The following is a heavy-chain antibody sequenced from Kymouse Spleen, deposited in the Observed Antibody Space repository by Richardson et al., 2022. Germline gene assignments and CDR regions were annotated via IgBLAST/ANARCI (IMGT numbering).Heavy chain of an antibody. CDR1: GFTFSGSA. CDR2: IRSKANSYAT. CDR3: TRFHWNYGMAFDI. J-gene: IGHJ3*02. V-gene: IGHV3-73*02. D-gene: IGHD1-7*01. Sequence: EVQLVESGGGLVQPGGSLKLSCAASGFTFSGSAMHWVRQASGKGLEWVGRIRSKANSYATAYAASVKGRFTISRDDSKNTAYLQMNSLKTEDTAVYYCTRFHWNYGMAFDIWGQGTMVTVSS.